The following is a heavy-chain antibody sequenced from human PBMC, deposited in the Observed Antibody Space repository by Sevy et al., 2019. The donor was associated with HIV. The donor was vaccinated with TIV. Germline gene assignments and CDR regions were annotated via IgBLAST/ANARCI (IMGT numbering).Heavy chain of an antibody. Sequence: GGSLLSCAASGFTFSSYSMNWVRQAPGKGLEWVSSISSSSSYIYYADSVKGRFTISRDNAKNSLYLQMNSLRAEDTAVYYCAREGGYSSDYDYWGQGTLVTVSS. V-gene: IGHV3-21*01. D-gene: IGHD6-19*01. CDR3: AREGGYSSDYDY. CDR1: GFTFSSYS. CDR2: ISSSSSYI. J-gene: IGHJ4*02.